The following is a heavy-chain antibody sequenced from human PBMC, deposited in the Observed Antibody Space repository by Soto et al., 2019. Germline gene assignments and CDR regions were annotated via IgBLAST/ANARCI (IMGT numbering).Heavy chain of an antibody. CDR1: GGSISSYY. CDR3: ARAMVGDLDY. J-gene: IGHJ4*02. V-gene: IGHV4-59*01. D-gene: IGHD1-26*01. Sequence: QVQLQESGPGLVKPSETLSLTCTVSGGSISSYYWSWIRQPPGKGLEWIGYIYYSGSTNYNPSLQSRVTISVDTSKNQFSLKLSSVTAADTAVYYCARAMVGDLDYWGQGTLVTVSS. CDR2: IYYSGST.